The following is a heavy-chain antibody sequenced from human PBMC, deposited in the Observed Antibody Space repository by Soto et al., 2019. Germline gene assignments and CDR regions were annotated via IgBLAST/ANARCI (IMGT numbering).Heavy chain of an antibody. J-gene: IGHJ6*02. CDR2: IYHSGST. CDR3: ASERGDIVVVPAARGYYYYYGMDV. V-gene: IGHV4-4*02. Sequence: SETLSLTCAVSGGSISSSNWWSWVRQPPGKGLEWIGEIYHSGSTNYNPSLKSRVTISVDKSKNQFSLKLSSVTAADTAVYYCASERGDIVVVPAARGYYYYYGMDVWGQGTTVTVSS. CDR1: GGSISSSNW. D-gene: IGHD2-2*01.